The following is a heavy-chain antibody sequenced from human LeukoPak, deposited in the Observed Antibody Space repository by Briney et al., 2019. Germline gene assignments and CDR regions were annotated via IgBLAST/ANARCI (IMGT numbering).Heavy chain of an antibody. Sequence: SETLSLTCTVSGGSISIYYWNWIRRPPGKGLEWIGYIYNSGSSTIYNPSLKSRVTISVDTSKNQFSLRLSSVTAADTAVYFCVRDRELTYWGQGTLVTVSS. CDR2: IYNSGSST. CDR3: VRDRELTY. J-gene: IGHJ4*02. CDR1: GGSISIYY. D-gene: IGHD3-10*01. V-gene: IGHV4-59*01.